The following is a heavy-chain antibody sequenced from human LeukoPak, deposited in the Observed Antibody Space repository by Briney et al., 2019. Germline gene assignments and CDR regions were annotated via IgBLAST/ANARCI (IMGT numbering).Heavy chain of an antibody. Sequence: SQTLSLTCSVSGGSVSSADDYWSWIRQHPGTGLEWIGYIYYSGSTYYNPSLKSRVTISVDTSKNQFSLKLSSVTAADTAVYYCARDSYLYGMDVWGQGTTVTVSS. J-gene: IGHJ6*02. D-gene: IGHD2-21*01. CDR1: GGSVSSADDY. CDR2: IYYSGST. V-gene: IGHV4-31*02. CDR3: ARDSYLYGMDV.